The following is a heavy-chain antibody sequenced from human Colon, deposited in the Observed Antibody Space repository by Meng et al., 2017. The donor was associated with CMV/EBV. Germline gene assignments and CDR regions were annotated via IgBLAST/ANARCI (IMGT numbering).Heavy chain of an antibody. Sequence: GGSLRLSCAASGFTFSSYAMHWVRQAPGKGLEWVAVISYDGSNKYYADSVKGRFTISRDNSKNTLYLQMNSLRAEDTAVYYCARGVGATFSFDYWGQGTLVIVSS. CDR1: GFTFSSYA. CDR3: ARGVGATFSFDY. D-gene: IGHD1-26*01. CDR2: ISYDGSNK. V-gene: IGHV3-30*04. J-gene: IGHJ4*02.